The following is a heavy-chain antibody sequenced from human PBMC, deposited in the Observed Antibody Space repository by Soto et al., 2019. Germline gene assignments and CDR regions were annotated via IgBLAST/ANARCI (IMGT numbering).Heavy chain of an antibody. D-gene: IGHD3-22*01. Sequence: PGVSLRVSWAASGCTFITYNRSWVRQAPGKGLEWVSYISDSSSTIHYADSVKGRFTISRDNAKNSLYLQMNSLRAEDTAVYYCARDDYPYYDDSSGYHFDYWGQGALVTVSS. J-gene: IGHJ4*02. CDR2: ISDSSSTI. V-gene: IGHV3-48*01. CDR3: ARDDYPYYDDSSGYHFDY. CDR1: GCTFITYN.